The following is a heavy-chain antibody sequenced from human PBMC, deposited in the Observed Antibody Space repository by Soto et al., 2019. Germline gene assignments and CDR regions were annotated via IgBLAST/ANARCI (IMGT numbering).Heavy chain of an antibody. CDR1: GYTFSDYA. J-gene: IGHJ4*02. V-gene: IGHV1-18*04. D-gene: IGHD6-19*01. CDR2: ISAYNGNT. Sequence: GASVKVSCKASGYTFSDYAVTWVRQAPLQVLEWMGWISAYNGNTKYAQKFQGRVSMTTDTATNTPHMELRSLRSDDTAVYYCARDNFRIAVPVTEWGQGTLVTLSS. CDR3: ARDNFRIAVPVTE.